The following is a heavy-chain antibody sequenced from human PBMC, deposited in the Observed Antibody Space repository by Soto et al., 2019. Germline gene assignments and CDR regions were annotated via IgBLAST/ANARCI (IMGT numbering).Heavy chain of an antibody. CDR2: IYSGGST. V-gene: IGHV3-66*01. D-gene: IGHD2-2*01. Sequence: EVQLVESGGGXXXXGGXXXXXCXAXXXXXXXXYMSXXXXAPGKGLEWVSVIYSGGSTYYADSVKGRFTISRDNSKNTLYLQMNSLRAEDTAVYYCARTPRSYQLGYYFDYWGQGTLVTVSS. CDR3: ARTPRSYQLGYYFDY. CDR1: XXXXXXXY. J-gene: IGHJ4*02.